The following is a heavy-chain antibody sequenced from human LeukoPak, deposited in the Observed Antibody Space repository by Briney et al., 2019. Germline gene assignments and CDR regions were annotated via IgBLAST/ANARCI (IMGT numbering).Heavy chain of an antibody. J-gene: IGHJ4*02. CDR2: IKHDGSEK. Sequence: GGSLRLSCAASGFIFTNYFMSWVRQAPGKGLEWVASIKHDGSEKYYVDSVRGRFTISRDNTMNSLYLQMSSLRAEDTAVYYCATDRGWRTSGYYLYYFQYWGQGTLVTYSS. CDR1: GFIFTNYF. CDR3: ATDRGWRTSGYYLYYFQY. D-gene: IGHD3-3*01. V-gene: IGHV3-7*01.